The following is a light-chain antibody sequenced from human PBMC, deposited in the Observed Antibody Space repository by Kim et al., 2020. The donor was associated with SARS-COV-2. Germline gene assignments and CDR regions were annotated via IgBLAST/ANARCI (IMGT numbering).Light chain of an antibody. Sequence: YELTQPPSVSVAPGKTATITCGGDSIGSKSVHWYQQKPGQAPVLVIYYDSDRPSGIPERFSGSNSGNTATLTISRVEAGDEADYYCQVWDTSSVFGTGTKVTVL. CDR2: YDS. J-gene: IGLJ1*01. CDR1: SIGSKS. CDR3: QVWDTSSV. V-gene: IGLV3-21*04.